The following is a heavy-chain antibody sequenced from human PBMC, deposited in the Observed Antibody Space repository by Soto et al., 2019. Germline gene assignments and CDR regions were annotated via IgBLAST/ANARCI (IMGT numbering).Heavy chain of an antibody. J-gene: IGHJ4*02. CDR1: GFTFSSYS. Sequence: EVQLVESGGGLVKPGGSLRLSCAASGFTFSSYSMNWVRQAPGKGLEWVSSISSSSSYIYYADSVEGRFTISRDNAKNSLYLQMNSLRAEDTAVYCCGRGGVDIVVVVAAILFDYWGQGTLVTVSS. CDR2: ISSSSSYI. D-gene: IGHD2-15*01. V-gene: IGHV3-21*01. CDR3: GRGGVDIVVVVAAILFDY.